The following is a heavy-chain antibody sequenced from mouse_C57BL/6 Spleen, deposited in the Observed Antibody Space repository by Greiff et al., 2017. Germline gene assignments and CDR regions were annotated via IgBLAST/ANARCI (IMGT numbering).Heavy chain of an antibody. Sequence: QVQLQQPGAELVKPGASVKLSCKASGYTFTSYWMHWVKQRPGQGLEWIGMIHPNSGSTNYNEKFKSKATLTVDKSSSTAYMQLSSLTSEDSAVYYCARRRTAQALGDAMDYWGQGTSVTVSS. J-gene: IGHJ4*01. CDR3: ARRRTAQALGDAMDY. D-gene: IGHD3-2*02. V-gene: IGHV1-64*01. CDR1: GYTFTSYW. CDR2: IHPNSGST.